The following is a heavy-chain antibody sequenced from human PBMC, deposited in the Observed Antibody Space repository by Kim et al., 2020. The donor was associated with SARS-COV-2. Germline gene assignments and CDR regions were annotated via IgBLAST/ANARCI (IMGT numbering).Heavy chain of an antibody. J-gene: IGHJ2*01. CDR3: ARERGSGWYSSWYFDL. V-gene: IGHV3-11*06. Sequence: SVKGRFTISRDNAKNSLYLQMNSLRAEDTAVYYCARERGSGWYSSWYFDLWGRGTLVTVSS. D-gene: IGHD6-19*01.